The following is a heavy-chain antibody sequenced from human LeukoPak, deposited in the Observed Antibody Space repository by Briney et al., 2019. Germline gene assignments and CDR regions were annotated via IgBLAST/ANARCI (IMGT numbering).Heavy chain of an antibody. D-gene: IGHD2-15*01. Sequence: GGSLRLSCAASGFTFSNYAMSWVRQAPGKGLEWVSTISGTGGSTYYADSVKGRFTISRDNSKNTLYLQMNSLRAEDTAVYYCARGSPDCSGGSCYFSTRLVVEDNWFDPWGQGTLVTVSS. V-gene: IGHV3-23*01. CDR2: ISGTGGST. CDR1: GFTFSNYA. CDR3: ARGSPDCSGGSCYFSTRLVVEDNWFDP. J-gene: IGHJ5*02.